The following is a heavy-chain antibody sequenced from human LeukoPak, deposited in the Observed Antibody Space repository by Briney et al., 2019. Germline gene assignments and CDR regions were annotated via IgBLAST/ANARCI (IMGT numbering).Heavy chain of an antibody. CDR1: GFTFSSYA. J-gene: IGHJ4*02. CDR3: AKDKSMVRELDY. D-gene: IGHD3-10*01. CDR2: IRYDENNK. Sequence: GGSLRLSCAASGFTFSSYAMHWVRRAPGKGLEWVAFIRYDENNKYYADSVKGRFTISRDNSKNTLFLQMNSLRAEDTAVYYCAKDKSMVRELDYWGQGNLVTVSS. V-gene: IGHV3-30*02.